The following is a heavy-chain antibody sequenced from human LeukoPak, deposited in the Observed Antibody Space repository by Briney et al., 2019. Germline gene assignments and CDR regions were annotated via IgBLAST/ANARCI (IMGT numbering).Heavy chain of an antibody. CDR2: ISGSGGST. CDR1: GFTFSSYG. J-gene: IGHJ4*02. V-gene: IGHV3-23*01. Sequence: QTGGSLRLSCAASGFTFSSYGMHWVRQAPGKGLEWVSAISGSGGSTYYADSVKGRFTISRDNSKNTLYLQMNSLRAEDTAVYYCARKGVEMATILDYWGQGTLVTVSS. D-gene: IGHD5-24*01. CDR3: ARKGVEMATILDY.